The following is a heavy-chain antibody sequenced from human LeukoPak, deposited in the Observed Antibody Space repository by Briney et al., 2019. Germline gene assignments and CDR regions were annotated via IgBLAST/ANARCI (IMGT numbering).Heavy chain of an antibody. Sequence: SETLSLTCTVSGGSISSGDYYWSWIRQPPGKGLEWIGYIYYSGSTNYNPSLKSRVTISVDTSKNQFSLKLSSVTAADTAVYYCARHGAESGYDYGGDFDYWGQGTLVTVSS. D-gene: IGHD5-12*01. J-gene: IGHJ4*02. CDR1: GGSISSGDYY. CDR3: ARHGAESGYDYGGDFDY. V-gene: IGHV4-61*08. CDR2: IYYSGST.